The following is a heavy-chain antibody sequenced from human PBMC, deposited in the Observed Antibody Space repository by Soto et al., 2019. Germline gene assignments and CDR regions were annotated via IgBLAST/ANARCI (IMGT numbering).Heavy chain of an antibody. V-gene: IGHV3-74*01. J-gene: IGHJ4*02. CDR3: SYATFGHKDF. D-gene: IGHD1-26*01. CDR2: VNPDGTNT. Sequence: PGGSLRLSCAASGYTFSRYAMHWVRQAPGKGPAWVSRVNPDGTNTTYADSVKGRFTISRDNSKNTLYLQMNSLGVEDTALYYCSYATFGHKDFWGQGTPVTVSS. CDR1: GYTFSRYA.